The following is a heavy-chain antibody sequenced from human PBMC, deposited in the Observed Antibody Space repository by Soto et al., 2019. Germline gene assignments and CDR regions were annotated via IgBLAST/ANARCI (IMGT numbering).Heavy chain of an antibody. CDR2: IGTAGDT. J-gene: IGHJ5*02. CDR1: GFTFSSYD. V-gene: IGHV3-13*01. D-gene: IGHD4-4*01. Sequence: GGSLRLSCAASGFTFSSYDMHWVRQATGKGLEWVSAIGTAGDTYYPGSVKGRFTISRENAKNSLYLQMNSLRAGDTAVYYCARGVRDDYSKWGFDPWGQGTLVTVSS. CDR3: ARGVRDDYSKWGFDP.